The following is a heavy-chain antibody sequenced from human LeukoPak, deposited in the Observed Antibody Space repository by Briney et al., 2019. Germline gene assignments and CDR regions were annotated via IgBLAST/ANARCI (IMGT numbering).Heavy chain of an antibody. J-gene: IGHJ4*02. CDR1: GFTFSRYA. V-gene: IGHV3-64D*09. Sequence: TGGSLRLSCAASGFTFSRYAMHWVSQAPGKGLEYVSAISSNGGSTYYGDSVKGRFTISRDNSKNTLYLQMSSLRAEDTAVYYCVKARGIQLWLPGDYWGQGTLVTVSS. CDR3: VKARGIQLWLPGDY. D-gene: IGHD5-18*01. CDR2: ISSNGGST.